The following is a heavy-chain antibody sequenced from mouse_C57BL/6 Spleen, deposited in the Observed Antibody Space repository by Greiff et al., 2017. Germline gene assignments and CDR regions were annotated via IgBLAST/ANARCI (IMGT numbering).Heavy chain of an antibody. CDR1: GYTFTEYT. Sequence: VQLQQSGAELVKPGASVKLSCKASGYTFTEYTIHWVKQRSGQGLEWIGWFYPGSGSIKYNEKFKDKATLTADKSSSTVYMGLSRLTSEDSAVYFCARHEEDYYGALYAMDYWGQGTSVTVSS. J-gene: IGHJ4*01. V-gene: IGHV1-62-2*01. CDR3: ARHEEDYYGALYAMDY. CDR2: FYPGSGSI. D-gene: IGHD1-1*01.